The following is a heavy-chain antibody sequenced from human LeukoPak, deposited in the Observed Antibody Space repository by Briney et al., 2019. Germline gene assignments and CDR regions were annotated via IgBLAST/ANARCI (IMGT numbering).Heavy chain of an antibody. CDR2: IYYSGST. CDR3: ASKSSSWSGFYYGMDV. Sequence: SETLSLTCTVSGGSISSYYWSWIRQPPGKGLEWIGYIYYSGSTNYNPSLKSRVTISVDTSKNQFSLKLSSVTAADTVVYYCASKSSSWSGFYYGMDVWGQGTTVTVSS. V-gene: IGHV4-59*01. D-gene: IGHD6-13*01. J-gene: IGHJ6*02. CDR1: GGSISSYY.